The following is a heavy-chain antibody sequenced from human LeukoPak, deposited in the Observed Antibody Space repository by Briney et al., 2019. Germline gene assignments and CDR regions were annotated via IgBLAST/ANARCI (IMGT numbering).Heavy chain of an antibody. CDR3: ARAPGSGYAFDS. D-gene: IGHD5-12*01. Sequence: ASLKVSCKASGYTFTGYYIHWVRQAPGQWLEWMGWINTDSGGTKSAQKFQGRVTMTRDTSINTAYMELSRLASDDTAVYYCARAPGSGYAFDSWGQGTQVTVSS. J-gene: IGHJ4*02. CDR2: INTDSGGT. V-gene: IGHV1-2*02. CDR1: GYTFTGYY.